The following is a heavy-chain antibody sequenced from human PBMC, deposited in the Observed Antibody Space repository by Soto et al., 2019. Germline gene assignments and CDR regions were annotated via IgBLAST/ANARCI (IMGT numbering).Heavy chain of an antibody. Sequence: QVQLQESGPGLVKPSGTLSLTCAVSGGSISSSNWWSWVRQPPGKGLEWIGEIYHSGSTNYNPSLKCRVNISVDNSKLQCARKLCSVTAVATALYYCARVLGNDAFDICAPATMFTGSS. V-gene: IGHV4-4*02. D-gene: IGHD3-3*02. J-gene: IGHJ3*02. CDR2: IYHSGST. CDR3: ARVLGNDAFDI. CDR1: GGSISSSNW.